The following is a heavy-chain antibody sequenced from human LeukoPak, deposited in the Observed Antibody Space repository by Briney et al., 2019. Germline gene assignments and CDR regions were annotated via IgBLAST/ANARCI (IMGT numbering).Heavy chain of an antibody. D-gene: IGHD3-10*01. CDR1: GGSISSYY. V-gene: IGHV4-59*01. Sequence: PSETLSLTCTVSGGSISSYYWSWIRQPAGKGLEWIGYIYDSGSTNYNPSLKSRVTISVDTSKNQFSLKLSSVAAADTAVYYCAREEGSGSYHYWGQGTLVTVSS. CDR3: AREEGSGSYHY. CDR2: IYDSGST. J-gene: IGHJ4*02.